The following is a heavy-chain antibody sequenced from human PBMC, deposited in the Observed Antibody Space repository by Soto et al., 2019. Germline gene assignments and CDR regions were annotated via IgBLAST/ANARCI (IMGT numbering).Heavy chain of an antibody. V-gene: IGHV4-61*08. CDR3: ARVTNYYDSSGYYYFDY. Sequence: SETLSLTCTVSGASISSGDYFWSWIRQSPGKGLQWIGYIYDSGSTNYNPSLKSRVTISVDTSKNQFSLKLSSVTAADTAVYYCARVTNYYDSSGYYYFDYWGQGTLVTVSS. J-gene: IGHJ4*02. D-gene: IGHD3-22*01. CDR1: GASISSGDYF. CDR2: IYDSGST.